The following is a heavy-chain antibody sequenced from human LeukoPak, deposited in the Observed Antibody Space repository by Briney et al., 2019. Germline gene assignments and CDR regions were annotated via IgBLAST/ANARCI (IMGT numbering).Heavy chain of an antibody. CDR3: ARGGSPPEALGDTFDI. D-gene: IGHD1-26*01. CDR2: LSNIGSST. Sequence: PGGSLRLSCAASGFTFSSYAMSWVRQAPGKGLEWVSALSNIGSSTSYADSVKGRFTISRDNSKNTLYLQMNSLRAEDTAVYYCARGGSPPEALGDTFDIWGQGTMVTVSS. J-gene: IGHJ3*02. V-gene: IGHV3-23*01. CDR1: GFTFSSYA.